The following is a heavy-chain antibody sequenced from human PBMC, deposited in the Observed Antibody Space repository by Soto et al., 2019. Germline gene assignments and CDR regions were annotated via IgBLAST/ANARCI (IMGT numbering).Heavy chain of an antibody. J-gene: IGHJ6*02. V-gene: IGHV3-33*01. CDR1: GFTFSSYG. D-gene: IGHD3-10*01. Sequence: QVQLVESGGGVVQPGRSLRLSCAASGFTFSSYGMHWVRQAPGKGLEWVAVIWYDGSNKYYADSVKGRFTISRDNSKNTLYLQMNSLRAEDTAVYYCARDKWDYYGSGSAYYYGMDVWGQGTTVTVSS. CDR3: ARDKWDYYGSGSAYYYGMDV. CDR2: IWYDGSNK.